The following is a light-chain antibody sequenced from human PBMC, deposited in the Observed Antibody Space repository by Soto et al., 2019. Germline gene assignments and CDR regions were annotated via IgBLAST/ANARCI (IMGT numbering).Light chain of an antibody. Sequence: EIVMTQSPATVSVSPGERATLSCRASQSVNSNFAWYQQKPGQAPRLLIYGASTRATGIPARFSGSGSGTEFTLTISSLQSEDFAVYYCHQRQSWPRTFGQGTKVDI. V-gene: IGKV3-15*01. CDR1: QSVNSN. J-gene: IGKJ1*01. CDR2: GAS. CDR3: HQRQSWPRT.